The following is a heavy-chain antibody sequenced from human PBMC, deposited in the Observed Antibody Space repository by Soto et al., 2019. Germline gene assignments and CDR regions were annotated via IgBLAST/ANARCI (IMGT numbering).Heavy chain of an antibody. Sequence: SVKVSCKASGGTFSSYAISWVRQAPGQGLEWMGGIIPIFGTANYAQKFQGRVTITADESTSTAYMELSSLRSEDTAVYYCASRELDWLPNQPYYYYYGMDVWGQGTTVTVS. CDR2: IIPIFGTA. CDR1: GGTFSSYA. CDR3: ASRELDWLPNQPYYYYYGMDV. D-gene: IGHD3-3*01. J-gene: IGHJ6*02. V-gene: IGHV1-69*13.